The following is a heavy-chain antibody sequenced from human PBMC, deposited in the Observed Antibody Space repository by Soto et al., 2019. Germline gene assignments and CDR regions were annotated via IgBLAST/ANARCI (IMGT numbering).Heavy chain of an antibody. CDR2: IIPVFGAP. J-gene: IGHJ2*01. CDR3: ARVYCTTYACFTGLGY. CDR1: GVVFSTYA. D-gene: IGHD2-8*02. Sequence: QVQLVQSGAEVKRPGSSVKVSCKASGVVFSTYAITWVRQAPGQGLEWMGVIIPVFGAPKYAQRFQGRVTSTPDGSMSTAYRELTIMRSDDAAIYYSARVYCTTYACFTGLGY. V-gene: IGHV1-69*01.